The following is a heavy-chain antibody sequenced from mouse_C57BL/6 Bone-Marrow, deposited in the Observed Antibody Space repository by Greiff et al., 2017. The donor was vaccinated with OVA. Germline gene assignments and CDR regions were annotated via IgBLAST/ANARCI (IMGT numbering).Heavy chain of an antibody. D-gene: IGHD4-1*01. CDR2: IDPSDSYT. Sequence: QVQLQQPGAELVKPGASVKLSCKASGYTFTSYWMQWVKQRPGQGLEWIGEIDPSDSYTNYNQKFKGKATVTVDTSSSTAYMQLSSLTSEDSAVYYCARGELGSYYFDYWGQGTTLTVSS. CDR3: ARGELGSYYFDY. CDR1: GYTFTSYW. V-gene: IGHV1-50*01. J-gene: IGHJ2*01.